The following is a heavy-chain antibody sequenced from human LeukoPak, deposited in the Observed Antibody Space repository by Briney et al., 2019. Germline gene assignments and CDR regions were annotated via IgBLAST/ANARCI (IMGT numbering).Heavy chain of an antibody. CDR2: ISASGST. CDR3: ARGMAAAYDYNWFEP. D-gene: IGHD6-13*01. V-gene: IGHV4-4*07. Sequence: SETLSLTCTVSGDSISSYYWSWIRQPAGKGLEWIWRISASGSTRYNPSLKSRVTMSVDTSKNQFSLKLSSMTAADTAVYFCARGMAAAYDYNWFEPWGQGTLVTVSS. CDR1: GDSISSYY. J-gene: IGHJ5*02.